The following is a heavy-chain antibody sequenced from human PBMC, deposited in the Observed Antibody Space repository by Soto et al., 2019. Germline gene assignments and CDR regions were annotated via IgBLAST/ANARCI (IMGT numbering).Heavy chain of an antibody. Sequence: SVKVSSKASGYRFTDYHIHWVRQAPGQGLEWLGRINPQRGRPSTGQTFEGSVTTTPDPCSRTAATELTRRTSDDTPIYYCARRDSTHCSNGVCSFFYNHDRDGWDRGTTGTASS. CDR1: GYRFTDYH. J-gene: IGHJ6*03. V-gene: IGHV1-2*04. CDR2: INPQRGRP. CDR3: ARRDSTHCSNGVCSFFYNHDRDG. D-gene: IGHD2-8*01.